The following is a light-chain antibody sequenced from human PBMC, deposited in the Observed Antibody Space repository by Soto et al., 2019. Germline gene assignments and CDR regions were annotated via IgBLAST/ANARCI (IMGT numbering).Light chain of an antibody. V-gene: IGKV1-39*01. CDR1: QSISSN. Sequence: DIQMTQSPSSLSASVGDRVTITCRASQSISSNLNWYQQKPGEAPKLLIYVASSLQSGVPSRFSGSESGTDYTLTISSLQPDDFRTYYCQQSYSTPYTFGQGTKLEIK. CDR3: QQSYSTPYT. J-gene: IGKJ2*01. CDR2: VAS.